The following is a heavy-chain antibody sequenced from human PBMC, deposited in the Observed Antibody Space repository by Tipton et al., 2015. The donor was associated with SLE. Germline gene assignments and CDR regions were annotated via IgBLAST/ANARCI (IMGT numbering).Heavy chain of an antibody. Sequence: GLVKPSETLSLTCHVSGASISNSSWHWNWIRQTPGKGLEWLGSVYHTGSAFYNPSLKSRLSISVDKSKNQFSLKLSSVTAADTAVYYCEGAATGTNYYLDVWGKGTTVTVSS. CDR2: VYHTGSA. CDR3: EGAATGTNYYLDV. D-gene: IGHD4-17*01. CDR1: GASISNSSWH. J-gene: IGHJ6*03. V-gene: IGHV4-39*07.